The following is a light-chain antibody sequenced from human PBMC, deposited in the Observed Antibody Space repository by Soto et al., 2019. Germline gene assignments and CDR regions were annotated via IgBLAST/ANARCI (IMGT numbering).Light chain of an antibody. V-gene: IGKV1-39*01. CDR3: QQSYSTSIT. J-gene: IGKJ5*01. CDR2: AAS. Sequence: DSLVTRCRSTLSHTVRASETIICXASQSISSYLNWYQQKPGKAPKLLIYAASSLQSGVPSRFSGSGSGTDFTLTISSLQPEDFATYYCQQSYSTSITFGQGTRLEIK. CDR1: QSISSY.